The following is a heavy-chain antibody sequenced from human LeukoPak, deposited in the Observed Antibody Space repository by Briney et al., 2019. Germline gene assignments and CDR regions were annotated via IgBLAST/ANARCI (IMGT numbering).Heavy chain of an antibody. CDR2: INSDGSST. V-gene: IGHV3-74*01. CDR3: AGDLISGSGSLGY. J-gene: IGHJ4*02. CDR1: GFTVSSYW. Sequence: GGSLRLSCAASGFTVSSYWMHWVRQAPGKGLVWVSRINSDGSSTTYADSVKGRFTVSRDNAKNTLYLQMNSLRDEDTAVYYCAGDLISGSGSLGYWGQGTLVTVSS. D-gene: IGHD3-10*01.